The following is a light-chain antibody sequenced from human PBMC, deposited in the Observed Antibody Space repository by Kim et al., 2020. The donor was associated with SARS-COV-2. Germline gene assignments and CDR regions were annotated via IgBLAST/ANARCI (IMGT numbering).Light chain of an antibody. Sequence: GKTVTTSCTRSSGSIATNYVQWYQQRPGSVPTTVIYENNQRPSGVPDRFSGSVDSSSNSASLTISGLKTEDEADYYCQSFDSSNLVFGGGTQLTVL. CDR3: QSFDSSNLV. CDR1: SGSIATNY. J-gene: IGLJ3*02. V-gene: IGLV6-57*03. CDR2: ENN.